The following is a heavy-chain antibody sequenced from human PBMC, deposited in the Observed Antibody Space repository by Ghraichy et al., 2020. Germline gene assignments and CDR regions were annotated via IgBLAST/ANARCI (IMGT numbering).Heavy chain of an antibody. CDR1: GGSISSSSYY. D-gene: IGHD2-2*01. CDR3: VVVVPAALDY. J-gene: IGHJ4*02. V-gene: IGHV4-39*01. CDR2: ICYSGST. Sequence: SETLSLTCTVSGGSISSSSYYWGWIRQPPGKGLEWIGSICYSGSTYYNPSLKSRVTISVDTSKNQFSLKLSSVTAADTAVYYCVVVVPAALDYWGQGTLVTVSS.